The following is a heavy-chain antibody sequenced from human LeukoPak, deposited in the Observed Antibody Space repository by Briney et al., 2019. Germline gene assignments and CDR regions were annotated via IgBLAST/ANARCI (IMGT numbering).Heavy chain of an antibody. J-gene: IGHJ3*02. CDR3: ARGRSITLLRGVAMSDGFDI. CDR1: GFTFTSYG. D-gene: IGHD3-10*01. Sequence: GGSLRLSCTASGFTFTSYGMNWVRQAPGKGLEWVSFIDTSGSYIYYGDSLKGRVTISRDNAKNSLCLQMNGLRAEDTAVYYCARGRSITLLRGVAMSDGFDIWGQGAMVTVSS. V-gene: IGHV3-21*01. CDR2: IDTSGSYI.